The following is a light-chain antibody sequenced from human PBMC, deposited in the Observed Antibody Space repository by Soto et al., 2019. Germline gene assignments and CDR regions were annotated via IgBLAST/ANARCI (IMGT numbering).Light chain of an antibody. CDR2: EVT. J-gene: IGLJ3*02. CDR1: SSDVGGYNY. V-gene: IGLV2-14*01. Sequence: QSVLTQPASVSGSPGQSITISCTGTSSDVGGYNYVSWYQQHPGKAPKLIIYEVTHRPSGVASRFYGSRSGNTASLTISGLQAEDEADYCCKSRTTRSTLVFGGGTKLTVL. CDR3: KSRTTRSTLV.